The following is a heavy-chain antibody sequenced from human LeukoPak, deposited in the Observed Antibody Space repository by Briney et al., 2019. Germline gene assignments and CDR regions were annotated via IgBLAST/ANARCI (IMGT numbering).Heavy chain of an antibody. J-gene: IGHJ4*02. CDR1: GYTFTGYY. Sequence: ASVKVSCKASGYTFTGYYLHWVRQAPGQGLEWMGWINPNSGGTTYVQKFQGRVTMTRDTSLSTAYMDLSRLRSDDTAVYYCARSGYSSSSHIYYWGQGTLVTVSS. D-gene: IGHD6-6*01. V-gene: IGHV1-2*02. CDR2: INPNSGGT. CDR3: ARSGYSSSSHIYY.